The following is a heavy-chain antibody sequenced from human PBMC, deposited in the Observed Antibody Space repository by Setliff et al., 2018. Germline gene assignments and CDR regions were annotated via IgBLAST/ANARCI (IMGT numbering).Heavy chain of an antibody. Sequence: SETLSLTCTVSGGSISSYYWSWIRQPPGKGLEWIGYIYTSGSTNYNPSLKSRVTISVDTSKNQFSLKLSSVTAADTAVYYCASLPYYDSSGYSLSYYWGQGTLVTVPQ. J-gene: IGHJ4*02. CDR2: IYTSGST. D-gene: IGHD3-22*01. V-gene: IGHV4-4*08. CDR1: GGSISSYY. CDR3: ASLPYYDSSGYSLSYY.